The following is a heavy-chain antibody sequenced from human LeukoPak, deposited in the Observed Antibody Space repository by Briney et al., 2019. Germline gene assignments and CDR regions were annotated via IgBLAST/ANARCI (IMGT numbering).Heavy chain of an antibody. CDR3: ARRAGAYSHPYDY. Sequence: GGSLRLSCAASGLTVSNNYMSWVRQAPGKGLEWVSIIFSGGLTYYADSVKGRFTISRDNSKNTLYLQMNSLRAEDTAVYYCARRAGAYSHPYDYWGQGTLVTVSS. D-gene: IGHD4/OR15-4a*01. CDR1: GLTVSNNY. V-gene: IGHV3-53*01. CDR2: IFSGGLT. J-gene: IGHJ4*02.